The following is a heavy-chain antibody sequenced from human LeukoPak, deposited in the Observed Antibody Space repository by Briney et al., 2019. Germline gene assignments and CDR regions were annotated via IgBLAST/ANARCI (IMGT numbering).Heavy chain of an antibody. V-gene: IGHV4-39*07. J-gene: IGHJ4*02. CDR1: GGSISSSSYY. CDR3: ARDGMWFGEFRFDY. D-gene: IGHD3-10*01. CDR2: IYYSGST. Sequence: SETLSLTCTVSGGSISSSSYYWGWIRQPPGKGLEWIGSIYYSGSTYYNPSLKSRVTISVDTSKNQFSLKLSSVTAADTAVYYCARDGMWFGEFRFDYWGQGTLVTVSS.